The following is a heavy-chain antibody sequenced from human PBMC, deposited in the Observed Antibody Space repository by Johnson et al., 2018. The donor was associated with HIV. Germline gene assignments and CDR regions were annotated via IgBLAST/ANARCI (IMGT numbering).Heavy chain of an antibody. V-gene: IGHV3-30*04. CDR3: ARGAAAAPGGFDI. CDR1: GFTFSSYA. J-gene: IGHJ3*02. CDR2: ISYDGSNK. D-gene: IGHD6-13*01. Sequence: QVQLVESGGGVVQPGRSLRLSCAASGFTFSSYAMHWVRQAPGKGLEWVAVISYDGSNKYYADSVKGRFTISRDNSKNTLYLQMNSLRAEDTAVYYCARGAAAAPGGFDIWGQGTRVTVSS.